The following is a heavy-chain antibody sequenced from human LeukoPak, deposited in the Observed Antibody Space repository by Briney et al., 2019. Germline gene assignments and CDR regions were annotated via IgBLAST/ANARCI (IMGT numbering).Heavy chain of an antibody. V-gene: IGHV1-18*01. CDR2: ISAYNGNT. CDR1: GYTFTSYG. J-gene: IGHJ5*02. CDR3: ATVWFGGFNWFDP. Sequence: ASVKVSCKASGYTFTSYGISWVRQAPGQGLERMGWISAYNGNTNYAQKLQGRVTMTTDTSTSTAYMELRSLRSDDTAVYYCATVWFGGFNWFDPWGQGTLVTVSS. D-gene: IGHD3-10*01.